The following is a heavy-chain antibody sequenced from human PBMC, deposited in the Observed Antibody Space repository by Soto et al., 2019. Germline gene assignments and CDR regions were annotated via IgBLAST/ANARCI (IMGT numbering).Heavy chain of an antibody. CDR2: IYYSGST. D-gene: IGHD3-3*01. V-gene: IGHV4-39*01. J-gene: IGHJ4*02. CDR3: ARGSLTIFGVVICDY. Sequence: PSETLSLTCTVSGGSISSSSYYWGWIRQPPGKGLEWIGSIYYSGSTYYNPSLKSRVTISVDTSKNQFSLKLSSVTAADTAVYYCARGSLTIFGVVICDYWGQGTLVTVS. CDR1: GGSISSSSYY.